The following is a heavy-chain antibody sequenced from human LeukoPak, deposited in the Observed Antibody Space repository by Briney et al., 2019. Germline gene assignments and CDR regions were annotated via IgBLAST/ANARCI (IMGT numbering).Heavy chain of an antibody. CDR3: ARDARPNYYTSGSGI. CDR2: INQHGNEK. V-gene: IGHV3-7*01. CDR1: GFTFSSYW. D-gene: IGHD3-10*01. Sequence: PGGSLRLSCATSGFTFSSYWMSWVRQAPGKGLEWVANINQHGNEKYYVDSVKGRFTISRDNAKNSLYLQMNSLRAGGTAVYYCARDARPNYYTSGSGIWGQGTLVTVSS. J-gene: IGHJ4*02.